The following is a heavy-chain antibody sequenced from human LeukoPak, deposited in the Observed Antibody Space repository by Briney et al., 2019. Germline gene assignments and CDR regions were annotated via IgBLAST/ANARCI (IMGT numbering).Heavy chain of an antibody. CDR1: GGSFSGYY. CDR3: ARDGFGELSA. J-gene: IGHJ5*02. Sequence: SETLSLTCAVYGGSFSGYYWSWIRQPPGKVLEWIGEINHSGSTNYNPSLKSRVTISVDTPKNQFSLKLSSVTAADTAVYYCARDGFGELSAWGQGTLVTVSS. V-gene: IGHV4-34*01. D-gene: IGHD3-10*01. CDR2: INHSGST.